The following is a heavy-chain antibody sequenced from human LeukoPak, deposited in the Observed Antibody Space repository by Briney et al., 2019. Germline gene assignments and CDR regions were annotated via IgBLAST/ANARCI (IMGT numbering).Heavy chain of an antibody. CDR1: GFTFSSQA. V-gene: IGHV3-23*01. Sequence: GGSLRLSCAASGFTFSSQAMSWVRQAPGKGLEWVSAISGSGGSTYYADSVKGRFTISRDNSKNTLYLQMNSLRAEDTAVYYCAKDTSSGWFGYYFDYWGQGTLVTVSS. CDR2: ISGSGGST. CDR3: AKDTSSGWFGYYFDY. J-gene: IGHJ4*02. D-gene: IGHD6-19*01.